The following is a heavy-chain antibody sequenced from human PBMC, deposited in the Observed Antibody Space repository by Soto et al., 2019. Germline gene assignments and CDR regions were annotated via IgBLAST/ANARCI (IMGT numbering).Heavy chain of an antibody. CDR1: GVTFSSYW. Sequence: EVQLVESGGGLVQPGGSLRLSCAASGVTFSSYWMSWVRQAPGKGLEWVANIKQDGSEKHYVDSVKGRFTISRDNAKNSLYLQMNSLRAADTAVYYCARVMQLVRPQYYYYYMDVWGKGPTVTVSS. V-gene: IGHV3-7*01. CDR2: IKQDGSEK. CDR3: ARVMQLVRPQYYYYYMDV. D-gene: IGHD6-6*01. J-gene: IGHJ6*03.